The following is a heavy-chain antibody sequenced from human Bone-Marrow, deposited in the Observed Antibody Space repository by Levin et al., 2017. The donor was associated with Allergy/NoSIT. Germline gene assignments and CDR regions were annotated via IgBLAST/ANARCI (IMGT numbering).Heavy chain of an antibody. J-gene: IGHJ4*02. CDR1: GFTFSNNY. D-gene: IGHD4/OR15-4a*01. V-gene: IGHV3-66*01. CDR3: ARGGDYGNY. Sequence: LSLTCAASGFTFSNNYMRWVRQPPGKGLEWVLLIYSAGSTYYADSVKGRFTISRDKSKNTLYLQMNSLRAEDTAVYYCARGGDYGNYWGQGTLVTVSS. CDR2: IYSAGST.